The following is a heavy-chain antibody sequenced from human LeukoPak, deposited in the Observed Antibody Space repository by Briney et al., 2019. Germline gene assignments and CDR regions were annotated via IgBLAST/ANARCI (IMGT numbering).Heavy chain of an antibody. Sequence: ASVRVSCKASGYTFYDYGFSWVRQAPGLGLEWMGWIYTYNGNTNYAHKFQGRLTLTTDTSTRTAYLELRSLRFDDTAMYYCARGLWDYYNSSDYSFDYWGQDTLVTVSS. CDR3: ARGLWDYYNSSDYSFDY. D-gene: IGHD3-22*01. J-gene: IGHJ4*02. CDR1: GYTFYDYG. V-gene: IGHV1-18*01. CDR2: IYTYNGNT.